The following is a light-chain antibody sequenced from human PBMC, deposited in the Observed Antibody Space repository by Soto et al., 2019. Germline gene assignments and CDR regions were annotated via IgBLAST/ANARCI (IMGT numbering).Light chain of an antibody. CDR3: GTWDSSLSAV. Sequence: QSVLTQPPSVSAAPGQKVTISCSGSSSNIGNNFASWYQQLPGAAPKLLIFDDNKRPSGIPDRFSGSKSGTSATLGITGLQTGDEADYYCGTWDSSLSAVFGTGTKVTVL. J-gene: IGLJ1*01. V-gene: IGLV1-51*01. CDR2: DDN. CDR1: SSNIGNNF.